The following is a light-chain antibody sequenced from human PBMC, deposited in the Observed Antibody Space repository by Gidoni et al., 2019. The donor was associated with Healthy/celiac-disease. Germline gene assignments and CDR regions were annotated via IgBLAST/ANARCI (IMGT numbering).Light chain of an antibody. V-gene: IGKV1-8*01. CDR2: AAS. J-gene: IGKJ1*01. CDR1: QGISSY. CDR3: QQYYSYRT. Sequence: AIRITPSPASLSASTGDRVTITCRASQGISSYLAWYQQKPGNAPKLLIYAASTLQSGVPSRFSGSGAGTDFTLTISCLQSEDFATYYCQQYYSYRTFGQGTKVEIK.